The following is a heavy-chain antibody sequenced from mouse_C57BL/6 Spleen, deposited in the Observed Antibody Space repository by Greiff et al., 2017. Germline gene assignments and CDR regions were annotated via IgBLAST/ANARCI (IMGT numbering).Heavy chain of an antibody. J-gene: IGHJ2*01. CDR2: ISSGGSYT. V-gene: IGHV5-6*01. CDR1: GFTFSSYG. CDR3: ARQGGGTSYFDY. D-gene: IGHD4-1*01. Sequence: EVQVVESGGDLVKPGGSLKLSCAASGFTFSSYGMSWVRQTPDKRLEWVATISSGGSYTYYPDSVKGRFTISRDNAKNTLYLQMSSLKSEDTAMYYCARQGGGTSYFDYWGQGTTLTVSS.